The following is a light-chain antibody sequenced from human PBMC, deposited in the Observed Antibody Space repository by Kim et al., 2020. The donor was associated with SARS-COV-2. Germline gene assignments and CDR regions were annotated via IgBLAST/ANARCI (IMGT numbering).Light chain of an antibody. J-gene: IGLJ2*01. CDR2: RNN. V-gene: IGLV1-47*01. CDR1: SSNIGSNY. Sequence: PGQRVTISCSGSSSNIGSNYVYWYQQLPGTAPKLLIYRNNQRPSGVPDRFSGSKSGTSASLAISGLRSEDEADYYCAAWDDSLHVVFGGGTQLTV. CDR3: AAWDDSLHVV.